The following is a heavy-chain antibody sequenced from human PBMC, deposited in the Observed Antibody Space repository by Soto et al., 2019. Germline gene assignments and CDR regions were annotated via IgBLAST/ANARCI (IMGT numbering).Heavy chain of an antibody. V-gene: IGHV4-59*01. CDR1: GGSISSYY. J-gene: IGHJ4*02. CDR3: ARGRGDTAMAWYY. D-gene: IGHD5-18*01. CDR2: IYYSGST. Sequence: SETLSLTCTVSGGSISSYYWSWIRQSPGKGLEWIGYIYYSGSTKYNPSLKSRVTISVDTSKNQFSLKLSSVTAADTAVYYCARGRGDTAMAWYYWGQGTLVSVSS.